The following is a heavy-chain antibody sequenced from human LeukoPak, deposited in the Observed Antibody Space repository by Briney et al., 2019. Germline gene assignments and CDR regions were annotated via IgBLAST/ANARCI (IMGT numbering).Heavy chain of an antibody. Sequence: SETLSLTCTVSGGSLSSGSYYWSWLRQPPGKGLEWIGYIYDSGSTNYNPSLKTRVTISVDTSKNQFSLKLSSVTAADTAVYYCARDQVRGVISYWGQGTLVTVSS. V-gene: IGHV4-61*01. D-gene: IGHD3-10*01. CDR3: ARDQVRGVISY. J-gene: IGHJ4*02. CDR2: IYDSGST. CDR1: GGSLSSGSYY.